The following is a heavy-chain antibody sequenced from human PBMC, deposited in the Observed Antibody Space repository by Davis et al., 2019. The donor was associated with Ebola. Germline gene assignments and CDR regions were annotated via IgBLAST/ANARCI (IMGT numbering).Heavy chain of an antibody. CDR1: GGSISSYY. J-gene: IGHJ5*02. D-gene: IGHD6-13*01. V-gene: IGHV4-59*08. CDR2: IYYSGST. CDR3: ARRLASAGTWGPSWFDP. Sequence: MPSETLSLTCTVSGGSISSYYWSWIRQPPGKGLEWIGYIYYSGSTNYNPSLKSRVTISVDTSKNQFSLKLTSVTAADTAIYYCARRLASAGTWGPSWFDPWGQGILVTVSS.